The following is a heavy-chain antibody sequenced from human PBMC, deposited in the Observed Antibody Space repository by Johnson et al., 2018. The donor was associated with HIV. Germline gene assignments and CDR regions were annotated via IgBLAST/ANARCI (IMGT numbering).Heavy chain of an antibody. J-gene: IGHJ3*02. Sequence: QVQLVESGGGVVQPGGSLRLSCAASGFTFSSYGMHWVRQAPGKGLEWVAFIRYDGSNKFYADSVKGRFTISRDNSKNTLSLQMNSLGTEDTAVYYCAKGAGRQLGYAFDILGQGTIVTVSS. CDR3: AKGAGRQLGYAFDI. D-gene: IGHD6-6*01. CDR1: GFTFSSYG. CDR2: IRYDGSNK. V-gene: IGHV3-30*02.